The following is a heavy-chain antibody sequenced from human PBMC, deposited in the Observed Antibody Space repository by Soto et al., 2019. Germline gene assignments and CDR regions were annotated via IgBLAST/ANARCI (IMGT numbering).Heavy chain of an antibody. V-gene: IGHV3-33*01. Sequence: QVQLVESGGGVVQPWRSLRLSCAASGFTFSSYGMHWVRQAPGKGLEWVAVIWYDGSNKYYADSVKGRFTISRDNSKNTLYLQMNSLRAEDTAVYYCARDPPKYSSSSGWFDPWGQGTLVTVSS. CDR1: GFTFSSYG. D-gene: IGHD6-6*01. J-gene: IGHJ5*02. CDR2: IWYDGSNK. CDR3: ARDPPKYSSSSGWFDP.